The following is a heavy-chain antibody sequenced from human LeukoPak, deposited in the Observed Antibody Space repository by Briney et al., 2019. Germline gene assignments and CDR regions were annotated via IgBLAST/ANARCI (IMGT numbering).Heavy chain of an antibody. V-gene: IGHV3-74*03. J-gene: IGHJ1*01. CDR2: TNTDGSST. D-gene: IGHD4-23*01. Sequence: GGSLRLSCAASGFTFSSYWMHWVRQAPGKGLVWVSGTNTDGSSTMYADSVKGRFTIARDNAKSTLYLQMNSLRAEDTAVYYCYGANAEHWGQGTLVTVSS. CDR1: GFTFSSYW. CDR3: YGANAEH.